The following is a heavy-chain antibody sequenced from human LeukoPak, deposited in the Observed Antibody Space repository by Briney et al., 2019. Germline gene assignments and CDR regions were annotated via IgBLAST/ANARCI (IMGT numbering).Heavy chain of an antibody. CDR3: ARDSDY. CDR1: GFTFSNYA. Sequence: GGSLRLSCAASGFTFSNYAMSWVRQVPGKGLEWVSTSSGSGDSTYYADSVKGRFSISRDNSKNTVYLQMSSLRVEDTAVYYCARDSDYWGQGTLVTVSS. V-gene: IGHV3-23*01. J-gene: IGHJ4*02. CDR2: SSGSGDST.